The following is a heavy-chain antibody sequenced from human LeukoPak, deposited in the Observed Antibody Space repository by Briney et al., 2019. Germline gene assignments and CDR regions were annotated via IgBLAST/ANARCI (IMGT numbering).Heavy chain of an antibody. CDR1: GFTFSSYS. D-gene: IGHD5-18*01. CDR2: ISASTTYI. J-gene: IGHJ4*02. CDR3: ARGYTCGY. V-gene: IGHV3-21*01. Sequence: PGGSLRLSCAASGFTFSSYSMNWVRQAPGKGLEWVSSISASTTYIYYADSLKGRFTISRDNAKNSLYLQMNSLRAEDTAVYYCARGYTCGYWGQGTLVTVSS.